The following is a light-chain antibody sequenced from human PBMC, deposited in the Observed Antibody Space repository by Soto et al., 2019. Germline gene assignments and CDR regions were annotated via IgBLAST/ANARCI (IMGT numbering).Light chain of an antibody. V-gene: IGLV2-14*01. CDR2: EVI. CDR3: SSYTSSSTLV. J-gene: IGLJ2*01. Sequence: QSVLTQPASVSGSTGQSITISCTATSSGVGAYNYVSWYQQYPGKAPKLMIYEVINRPSGVSNRFSGSKSGNTASLIISGLQAEDEADYYCSSYTSSSTLVFGGGTKVTVL. CDR1: SSGVGAYNY.